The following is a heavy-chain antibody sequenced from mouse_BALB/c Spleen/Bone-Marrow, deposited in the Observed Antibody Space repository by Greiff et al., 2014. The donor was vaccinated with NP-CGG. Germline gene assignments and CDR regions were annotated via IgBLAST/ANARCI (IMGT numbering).Heavy chain of an antibody. D-gene: IGHD2-4*01. Sequence: VQLKESGGGLVKPGGSLKLSCAASGFTFSGYYMYWARQTPEKRLEWVATISDGGSYTYYPDSVKGRFTISRDNAKNNLYLQMSSLKSEDTAMYYCARVSYDYFDYWGQGTTLTVSS. CDR2: ISDGGSYT. CDR1: GFTFSGYY. V-gene: IGHV5-4*02. J-gene: IGHJ2*01. CDR3: ARVSYDYFDY.